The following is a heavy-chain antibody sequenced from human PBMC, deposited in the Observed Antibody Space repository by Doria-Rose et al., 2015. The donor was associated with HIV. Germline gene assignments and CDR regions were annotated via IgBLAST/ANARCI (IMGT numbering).Heavy chain of an antibody. Sequence: QITLKESGPVLVKPTETLTLTCTVSGVSLSSPGMGVGWIRQPPGKALEWLANMFSDDERSYKTSLTCRLTISRGTSKSQVVLTMTDMDPVDTATYYCARIKSSRWYHKYYFDFWGQGTLVIVSA. J-gene: IGHJ4*02. V-gene: IGHV2-26*01. CDR1: GVSLSSPGMG. D-gene: IGHD6-13*01. CDR3: ARIKSSRWYHKYYFDF. CDR2: MFSDDER.